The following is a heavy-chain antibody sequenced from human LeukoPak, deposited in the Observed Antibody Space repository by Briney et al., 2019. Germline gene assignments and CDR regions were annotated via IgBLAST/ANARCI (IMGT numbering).Heavy chain of an antibody. CDR2: ISSSGSTI. CDR3: AKGALTYYYDSSGPVDYGMDV. Sequence: PGGSLRLSCAASGFTFSDYYMSWIRQAPGKGLEWVSYISSSGSTIYYADSVKGRFTISRDNAKNSLYLQMNSLRAEDTALYYCAKGALTYYYDSSGPVDYGMDVWGQGTTVTVSS. CDR1: GFTFSDYY. D-gene: IGHD3-22*01. J-gene: IGHJ6*02. V-gene: IGHV3-11*01.